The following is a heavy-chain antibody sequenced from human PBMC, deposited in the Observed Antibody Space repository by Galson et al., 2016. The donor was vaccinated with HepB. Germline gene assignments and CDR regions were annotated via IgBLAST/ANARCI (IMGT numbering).Heavy chain of an antibody. Sequence: ETLSLTCTITGDSMNGYYWNWIRQPPGKGLEWIGNIYYTGTSTDNPSLEGRVTMSVATSNNQFSLNLTSVTTADKAVYYCARTKGKFSRSSGMDYWGQGILVTVSS. CDR1: GDSMNGYY. J-gene: IGHJ4*02. CDR3: ARTKGKFSRSSGMDY. D-gene: IGHD6-6*01. V-gene: IGHV4-59*01. CDR2: IYYTGTS.